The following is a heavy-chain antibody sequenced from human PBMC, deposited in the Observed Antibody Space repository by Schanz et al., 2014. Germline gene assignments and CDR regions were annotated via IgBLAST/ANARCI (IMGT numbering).Heavy chain of an antibody. CDR2: ISAYKGHT. Sequence: QGQLVQSGAEVKKPGASVKVSCKASGYTFPSYGITWVRQSPGQGLEWMGWISAYKGHTTYAQKFRGRVTMTRDTSTSTVYMELSSLRSEDTAVYFCARGPSTGAFDIWGQGTMVTVSS. CDR1: GYTFPSYG. J-gene: IGHJ3*02. CDR3: ARGPSTGAFDI. V-gene: IGHV1-18*01.